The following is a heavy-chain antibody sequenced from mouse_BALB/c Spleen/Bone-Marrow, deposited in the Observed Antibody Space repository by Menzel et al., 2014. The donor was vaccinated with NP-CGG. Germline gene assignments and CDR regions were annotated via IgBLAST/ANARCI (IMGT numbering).Heavy chain of an antibody. CDR2: INPSTGYA. J-gene: IGHJ2*01. Sequence: VQLQQSGPELAKPGASVKMSCKASGYTFTDTWIYWIKQRPGQGLEWTGYINPSTGYAEYNQNFKDKATLTVDKSSSTAYMQLSSLTSEDSAVYYCARDYWGQGTTLTVSS. CDR1: GYTFTDTW. V-gene: IGHV1-7*01. CDR3: ARDY.